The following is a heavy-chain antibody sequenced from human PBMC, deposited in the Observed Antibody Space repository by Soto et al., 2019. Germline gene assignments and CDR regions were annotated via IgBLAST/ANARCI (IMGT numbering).Heavy chain of an antibody. CDR1: GYTFTSYD. CDR2: MNPNSGNT. Sequence: QVQLVQSGAEVKKPGASVKVSCKASGYTFTSYDINWVRQATGQGLEWMGWMNPNSGNTGYAQKFQGRVTMTRNTSKSTAYMELTSLRSEDTAVYYCARGLDYDFWSGYSQPDYWGQGTLVTVSS. CDR3: ARGLDYDFWSGYSQPDY. V-gene: IGHV1-8*01. D-gene: IGHD3-3*01. J-gene: IGHJ4*02.